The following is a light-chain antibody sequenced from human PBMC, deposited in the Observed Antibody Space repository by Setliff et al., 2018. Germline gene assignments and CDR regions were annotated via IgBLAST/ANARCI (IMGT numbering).Light chain of an antibody. Sequence: QSVLTQPASVPGSLGQSITISCTGTSSDVGGYDHVSWYQQHPGKAPKLMIYDVSQRPSGVSNRFSGSKSGNTASLTISGLQAEDEADYYCSSYTITTAYVLGTGTKGTV. CDR3: SSYTITTAYV. V-gene: IGLV2-14*01. J-gene: IGLJ1*01. CDR1: SSDVGGYDH. CDR2: DVS.